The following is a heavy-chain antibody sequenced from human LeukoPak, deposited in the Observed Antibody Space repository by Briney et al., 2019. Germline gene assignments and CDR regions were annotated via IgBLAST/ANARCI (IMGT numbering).Heavy chain of an antibody. J-gene: IGHJ4*02. V-gene: IGHV3-20*04. CDR3: ARNNYYDSSGYFDY. Sequence: PGGSLRLSCAASGFTFSSYAMSWVRQAPGKGLEWVSGINWNGGSTGYADSVKGRFTISRDNAKNSLYLQMNSLRAEDTALYYCARNNYYDSSGYFDYWGQGTLVTVSS. CDR1: GFTFSSYA. D-gene: IGHD3-22*01. CDR2: INWNGGST.